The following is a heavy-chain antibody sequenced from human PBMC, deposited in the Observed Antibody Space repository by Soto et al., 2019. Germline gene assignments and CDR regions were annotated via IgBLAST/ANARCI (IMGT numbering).Heavy chain of an antibody. CDR1: GFTFSSYG. J-gene: IGHJ6*02. D-gene: IGHD1-26*01. Sequence: QVQLVESGGGVVQPGRSLRLSCAASGFTFSSYGMHWVRQAPGKGLEWVAVISYDGSNKYYADSVKGRFTISRDNSKNTLYLQMNSLRAEDTAVYYCAKDVELLGPDYYYSMDVWGQGTTVTVSS. V-gene: IGHV3-30*18. CDR2: ISYDGSNK. CDR3: AKDVELLGPDYYYSMDV.